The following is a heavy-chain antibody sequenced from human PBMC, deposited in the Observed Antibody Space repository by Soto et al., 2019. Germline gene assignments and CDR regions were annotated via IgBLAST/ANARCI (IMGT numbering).Heavy chain of an antibody. CDR2: ISGSGGST. Sequence: GGSLRLSCAASGFTFSSYAMSWVRQAPGKGLEWVSAISGSGGSTYYADSVKGRFTISRDNSKNTLYLQMNSLRAEDTAVYYCAKVDGDRRTAVAGTPYFDYWGQGTLVTVSS. CDR1: GFTFSSYA. V-gene: IGHV3-23*01. D-gene: IGHD6-19*01. CDR3: AKVDGDRRTAVAGTPYFDY. J-gene: IGHJ4*02.